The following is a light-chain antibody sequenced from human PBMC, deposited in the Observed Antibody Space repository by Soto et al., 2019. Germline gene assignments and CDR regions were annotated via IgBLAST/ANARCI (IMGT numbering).Light chain of an antibody. J-gene: IGKJ1*01. CDR1: QTISSW. CDR2: AAT. V-gene: IGKV1-5*01. Sequence: DIQMTQSPYTLSASVGARVTITCRASQTISSWLAWYQQKPGKAPKLLIYAATSLQSGVPSRFSGSGSGTEFNLTISNLQPEDFATYYCQQLNSYPRTFGQGTKVDI. CDR3: QQLNSYPRT.